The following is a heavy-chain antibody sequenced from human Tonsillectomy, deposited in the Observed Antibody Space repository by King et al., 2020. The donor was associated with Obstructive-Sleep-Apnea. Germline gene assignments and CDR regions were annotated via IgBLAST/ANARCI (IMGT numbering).Heavy chain of an antibody. Sequence: QLQESGPGLVKPSQTLSLTCTVSGGSISSGDYYWGWIRQPPGKGLEWIGYIYYSGSTYYNPSLKSRVTISVDTSKNPFSLKLSSVTAADTAVYYWASNTVTTYPYYFDYWGQGTLVTVSS. J-gene: IGHJ4*02. D-gene: IGHD4-17*01. CDR3: ASNTVTTYPYYFDY. CDR2: IYYSGST. V-gene: IGHV4-30-4*01. CDR1: GGSISSGDYY.